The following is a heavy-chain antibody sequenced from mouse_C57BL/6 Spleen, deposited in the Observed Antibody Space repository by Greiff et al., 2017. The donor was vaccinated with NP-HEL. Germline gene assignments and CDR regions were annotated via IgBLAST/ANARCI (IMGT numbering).Heavy chain of an antibody. D-gene: IGHD1-1*01. CDR1: GYTFTSYW. CDR3: AREGDGSSPFAY. CDR2: IDPSDSYT. Sequence: QVQLKQPGAELVMPGASVKLSCKASGYTFTSYWMHWVKQRPGQGLEWIGEIDPSDSYTNYNQKFKGKSTLTVDKSSSTAYMQLSSLTSEDSAVYYCAREGDGSSPFAYWGQGTLVTVSA. J-gene: IGHJ3*01. V-gene: IGHV1-69*01.